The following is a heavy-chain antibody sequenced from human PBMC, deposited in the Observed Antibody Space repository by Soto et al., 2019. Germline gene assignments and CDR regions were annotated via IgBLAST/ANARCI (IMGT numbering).Heavy chain of an antibody. J-gene: IGHJ4*02. D-gene: IGHD3-10*01. V-gene: IGHV1-18*01. CDR2: ISAYNGNT. CDR3: ARELSGGNVLLWFGEFNY. CDR1: GYTFTSYG. Sequence: GASVKVSCKASGYTFTSYGISWVRQAPGQGLEWMGWISAYNGNTNYAQKLQGRVTMTTDTSTSTAYMELRSLRSDDTAVYYCARELSGGNVLLWFGEFNYWGQGTLVTVSS.